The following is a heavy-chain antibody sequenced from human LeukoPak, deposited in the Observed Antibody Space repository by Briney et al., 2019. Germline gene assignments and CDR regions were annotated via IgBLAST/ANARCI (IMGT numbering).Heavy chain of an antibody. CDR1: GFSFSAYG. Sequence: QSGGSLSLSCAAPGFSFSAYGVHWVRKAPGKGLGWVAVIWYDGSSKDYADSVKGRFTFSRDNSKNTLYLQMNSLTVEDTAVYYCARSQSSSLIDYWGQGTLVTVSS. CDR3: ARSQSSSLIDY. D-gene: IGHD6-13*01. V-gene: IGHV3-33*01. CDR2: IWYDGSSK. J-gene: IGHJ4*02.